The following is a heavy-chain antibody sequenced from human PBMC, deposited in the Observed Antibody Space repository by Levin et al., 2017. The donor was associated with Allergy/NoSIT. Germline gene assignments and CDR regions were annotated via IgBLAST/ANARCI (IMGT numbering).Heavy chain of an antibody. D-gene: IGHD5-12*01. Sequence: PSETLSLTCTVSGGSISSSSYYWGWIRQPPGTGLEWIGSIYYSGSTYYNPSLKSRVTISVDTSKNQFSLKLSSVTAADTAVYYCATYSGYLVFPFDYWGQGTLVTVSS. V-gene: IGHV4-39*01. CDR1: GGSISSSSYY. J-gene: IGHJ4*02. CDR2: IYYSGST. CDR3: ATYSGYLVFPFDY.